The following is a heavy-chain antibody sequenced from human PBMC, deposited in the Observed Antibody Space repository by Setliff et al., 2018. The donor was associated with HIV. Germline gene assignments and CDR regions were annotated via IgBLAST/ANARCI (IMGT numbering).Heavy chain of an antibody. CDR3: ASSGDSCGWWFDY. CDR2: IYYSGST. D-gene: IGHD6-19*01. J-gene: IGHJ4*02. CDR1: GGSISSSSYY. Sequence: PSETLSLTCTVSGGSISSSSYYWGWIRQPPGKGLEGSGSIYYSGSTYYNPSLKSRVTIAVDTSKNQCCLKLSSVTAADTSVYYCASSGDSCGWWFDYWGQGTLVTVSS. V-gene: IGHV4-39*07.